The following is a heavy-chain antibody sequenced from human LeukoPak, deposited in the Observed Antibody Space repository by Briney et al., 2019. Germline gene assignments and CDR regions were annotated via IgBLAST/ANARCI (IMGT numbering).Heavy chain of an antibody. D-gene: IGHD3-10*01. CDR1: GFTFSSYA. CDR2: ISGSGGST. Sequence: GGSLRLSCAASGFTFSSYAMSWVRQAPGKGLEWVSTISGSGGSTYYADSVKGRFTISRDNSKNTLYLQMNSLRAEDTAVYYYAKDPSGWFGSDYWGQGTLVTVSS. J-gene: IGHJ4*02. CDR3: AKDPSGWFGSDY. V-gene: IGHV3-23*01.